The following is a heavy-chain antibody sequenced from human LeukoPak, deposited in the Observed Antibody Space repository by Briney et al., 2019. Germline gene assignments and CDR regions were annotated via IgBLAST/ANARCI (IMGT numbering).Heavy chain of an antibody. J-gene: IGHJ4*02. CDR3: ASSALISSNNYFDY. V-gene: IGHV3-66*01. D-gene: IGHD4-11*01. CDR2: IYGGGTT. Sequence: PGGSLRLSCAASGVTVSSTYMSWVRQAPGKGLEWVSVIYGGGTTYYGDSVKGRFSFSRDNFKNTVFLQMNRLRAEDTAIYYCASSALISSNNYFDYWGQGTLVTVSS. CDR1: GVTVSSTY.